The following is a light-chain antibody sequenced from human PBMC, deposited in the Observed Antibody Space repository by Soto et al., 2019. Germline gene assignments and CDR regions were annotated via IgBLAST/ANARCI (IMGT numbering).Light chain of an antibody. CDR1: QSVSSTF. Sequence: EIVMTQSPATLSLTPGVRATLSSSPSQSVSSTFAWYQQKPGQAPRLLIYGASTRATGIPERFSGSGSGTDFSLTINRLEPEDFAMYYCLQFDVSPLYTFGQGAKVDIK. J-gene: IGKJ2*01. CDR3: LQFDVSPLYT. V-gene: IGKV3-20*01. CDR2: GAS.